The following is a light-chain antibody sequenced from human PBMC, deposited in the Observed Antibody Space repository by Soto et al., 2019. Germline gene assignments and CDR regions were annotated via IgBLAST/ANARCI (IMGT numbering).Light chain of an antibody. V-gene: IGKV3-11*01. CDR1: QSVSSS. CDR2: DAS. J-gene: IGKJ5*01. CDR3: QQRSNWPMST. Sequence: EIVLTQSPATLSFSPGERSSLSCRSSQSVSSSLAWYQQKPGQAPRLLIYDASNRATGIPARFSGSGSGTDFTLTISSLEPEDFAVYYCQQRSNWPMSTFGQGTRLEIK.